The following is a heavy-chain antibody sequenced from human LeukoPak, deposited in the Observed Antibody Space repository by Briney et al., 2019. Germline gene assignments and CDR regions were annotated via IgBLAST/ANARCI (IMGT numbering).Heavy chain of an antibody. D-gene: IGHD3-22*01. Sequence: PSETLSLTCTVSGGSISSYYLSWIRQPPEKGLEWIGYVSHSGDTNYNPSLKSRVTISVDTSKNKFSLKLTSVTAADAAAYYCARARGFYYDFDYWGQGALVTVSS. CDR2: VSHSGDT. V-gene: IGHV4-59*12. CDR3: ARARGFYYDFDY. J-gene: IGHJ4*02. CDR1: GGSISSYY.